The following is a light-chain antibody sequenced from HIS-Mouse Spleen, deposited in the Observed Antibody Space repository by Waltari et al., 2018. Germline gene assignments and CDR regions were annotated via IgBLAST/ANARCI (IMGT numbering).Light chain of an antibody. J-gene: IGLJ3*02. CDR2: GNS. V-gene: IGLV1-40*01. CDR3: QSYDSSLSGLWV. CDR1: SSNIGAGYD. Sequence: QSVLTQPPSVSGAPGQRVTISCTGSSSNIGAGYDVHWYQQLPGTAPNLLLYGNSNRPSGVPDRFSGSKSGTSASLAITGLQAEDEADYYCQSYDSSLSGLWVFGGGTKLTVL.